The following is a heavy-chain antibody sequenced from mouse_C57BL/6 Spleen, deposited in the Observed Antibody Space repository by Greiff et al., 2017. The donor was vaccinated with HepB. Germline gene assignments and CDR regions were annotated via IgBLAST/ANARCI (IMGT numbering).Heavy chain of an antibody. CDR2: IYPGDGDT. D-gene: IGHD1-1*01. CDR1: GYSFSSSW. V-gene: IGHV1-82*01. CDR3: ARPNYYGSSLGY. J-gene: IGHJ2*01. Sequence: QVQLKESGPELVKPGASVKISCKASGYSFSSSWMNWVKQRPGKGLEWIGRIYPGDGDTNYNGKFKGKATLTADKSSSTAYMKLSRLTSEDSAVYFCARPNYYGSSLGYWGQGTTLTVSS.